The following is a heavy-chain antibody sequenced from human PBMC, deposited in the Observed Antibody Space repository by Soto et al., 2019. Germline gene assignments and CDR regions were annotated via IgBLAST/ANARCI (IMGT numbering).Heavy chain of an antibody. CDR2: IYYSGST. CDR3: ARGGIAARPDSFDGMDV. Sequence: SETLSLTCTVSGGSISSGGYYWSWIRQHPGKGLEWIGYIYYSGSTYYNPSLKSRVTISVDTSKNQFSLKLSSVTAADTAVYYCARGGIAARPDSFDGMDVWGQGTTVTVSS. J-gene: IGHJ6*02. V-gene: IGHV4-31*03. D-gene: IGHD6-6*01. CDR1: GGSISSGGYY.